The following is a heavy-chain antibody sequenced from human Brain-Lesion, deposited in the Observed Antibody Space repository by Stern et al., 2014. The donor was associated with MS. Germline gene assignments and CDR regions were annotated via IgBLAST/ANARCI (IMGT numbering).Heavy chain of an antibody. CDR2: IKEDGNEE. CDR3: ARVYNAIYGIVTQRGSGMDV. D-gene: IGHD2/OR15-2a*01. V-gene: IGHV3-7*01. Sequence: EVQLVESGGGLVQPGGSLTISCTAAGFTFGNYWVTWVRQAPGKGLEWEANIKEDGNEETYVDSVKERFLTSRGNARNSLVLQQNSLRVEDTALYYWARVYNAIYGIVTQRGSGMDVWGQGTTVIVSS. J-gene: IGHJ6*02. CDR1: GFTFGNYW.